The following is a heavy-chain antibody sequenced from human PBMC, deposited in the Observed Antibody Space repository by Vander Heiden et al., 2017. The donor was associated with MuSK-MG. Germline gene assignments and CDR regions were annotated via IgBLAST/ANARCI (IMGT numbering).Heavy chain of an antibody. V-gene: IGHV1-18*01. Sequence: QVQLVQSGAEVKKPGASVKVSCKASGYTFTSYGISWVRQAPGQGLEWMGWISAYNGNTNYAQKLQGRVTMTTDTSTSTAYMELRSLRADDTAVYYGASGDDYGDYFRGYYCDYWGQGTLVTVSS. CDR3: ASGDDYGDYFRGYYCDY. J-gene: IGHJ4*02. CDR2: ISAYNGNT. D-gene: IGHD4-17*01. CDR1: GYTFTSYG.